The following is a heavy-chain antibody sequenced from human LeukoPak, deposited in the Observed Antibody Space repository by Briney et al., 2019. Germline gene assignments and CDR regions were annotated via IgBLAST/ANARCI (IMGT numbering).Heavy chain of an antibody. Sequence: SETLSLTCTVSGGSISSYYWSWIRQPPGKGLEWIGYIYYSGSTNYNPSLNSRVTISVDTSKNQFSLKLSSVTAADTAVYYRARGPSKARLFDYWGQGTLVTVSS. V-gene: IGHV4-59*01. CDR2: IYYSGST. J-gene: IGHJ4*02. CDR1: GGSISSYY. CDR3: ARGPSKARLFDY.